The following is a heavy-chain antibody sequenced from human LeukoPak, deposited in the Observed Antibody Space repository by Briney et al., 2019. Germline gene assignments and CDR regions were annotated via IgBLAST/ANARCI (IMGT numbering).Heavy chain of an antibody. Sequence: PGGSLRLSCAASGFTVSSTSMSWVRQAPGKGLEWVSLIYAGGDTRYADSVKGRFTISRDNSRNTLYLQMNSLRAEDTAIYYCAKGRSGTYYFDYWGQGTLVTVSS. V-gene: IGHV3-53*01. CDR1: GFTVSSTS. CDR3: AKGRSGTYYFDY. D-gene: IGHD1-26*01. J-gene: IGHJ4*02. CDR2: IYAGGDT.